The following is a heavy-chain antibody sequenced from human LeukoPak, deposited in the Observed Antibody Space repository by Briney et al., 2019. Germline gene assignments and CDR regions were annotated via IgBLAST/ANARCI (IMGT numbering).Heavy chain of an antibody. CDR1: GGSISSGGYS. Sequence: PSETLSLTCSVSGGSISSGGYSWSWIRQPPGKGLEWIGYIYHSGSTYYNPSLKSRVTISVDRSKNQFSLKLSSVTAADTAVYYCARGRSSSCYFDYWGQGTLVTVSS. V-gene: IGHV4-30-2*01. CDR3: ARGRSSSCYFDY. J-gene: IGHJ4*02. CDR2: IYHSGST. D-gene: IGHD6-13*01.